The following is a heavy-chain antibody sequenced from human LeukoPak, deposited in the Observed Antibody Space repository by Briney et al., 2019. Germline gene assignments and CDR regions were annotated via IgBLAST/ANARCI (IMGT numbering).Heavy chain of an antibody. CDR3: AGDMVRGVILRRVLEY. V-gene: IGHV1-2*02. J-gene: IGHJ4*02. CDR2: INPNSGGT. CDR1: RYTVTGYH. D-gene: IGHD3-10*01. Sequence: GASVKVSCKASRYTVTGYHMHWVRQAPGQGLEWMGWINPNSGGTNYAQKFQGRVTMTRDTSINTAYMELSRLRSDDTAVYYCAGDMVRGVILRRVLEYWGQGTLVTVSS.